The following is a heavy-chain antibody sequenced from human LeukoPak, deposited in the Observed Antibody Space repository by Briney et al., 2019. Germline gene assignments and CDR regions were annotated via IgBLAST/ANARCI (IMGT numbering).Heavy chain of an antibody. V-gene: IGHV1-18*01. CDR2: ISAYKGDT. CDR3: AXXXXGNYYVEY. J-gene: IGHJ4*02. CDR1: GYTFTSYG. Sequence: ASVKVSCKASGYTFTSYGISWVRQAPGQGLEWMGWISAYKGDTNYAQKVQGRVTMTTDTPTSTAYMELRSLRSDDTAVYHCAXXXXGNYYVEYWGQGTLVTVSS. D-gene: IGHD1-7*01.